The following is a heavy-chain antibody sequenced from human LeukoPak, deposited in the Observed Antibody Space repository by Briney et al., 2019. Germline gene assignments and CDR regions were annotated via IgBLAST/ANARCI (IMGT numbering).Heavy chain of an antibody. D-gene: IGHD5-12*01. CDR2: MIPNSGNT. J-gene: IGHJ4*02. CDR3: ARVSDSGYDGTFDY. Sequence: ASVKVSCKASGYTFTSYDINWVRQATGQGLEWMGWMIPNSGNTGYAQKFQGRVTMTRNTSISTAYMELSSLRSEDTAVYYCARVSDSGYDGTFDYWGQGTLVTVSS. CDR1: GYTFTSYD. V-gene: IGHV1-8*01.